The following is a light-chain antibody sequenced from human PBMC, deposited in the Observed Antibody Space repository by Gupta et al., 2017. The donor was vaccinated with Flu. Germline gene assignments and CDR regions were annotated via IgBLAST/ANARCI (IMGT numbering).Light chain of an antibody. J-gene: IGKJ4*01. CDR1: QSRLHSNGYNY. V-gene: IGKV2-28*01. CDR2: FGS. Sequence: IVMTQSPLSRPVTPGEPASISCRSSQSRLHSNGYNYLDRHLPEPGQTLQLLTYFGSNRASPVRDRFSGSGSGSASTLRSLRGEAEAIGVYYCIQALETVLTFGDGTKVEIK. CDR3: IQALETVLT.